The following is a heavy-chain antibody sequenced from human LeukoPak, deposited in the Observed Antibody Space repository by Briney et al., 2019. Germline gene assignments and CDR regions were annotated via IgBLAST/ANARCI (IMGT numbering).Heavy chain of an antibody. Sequence: SETLSLTCTVSGGSISSSSYYWGWIRQPPGKGLEWIGSIYYSGSTYYNPSLKSRVTISVDTSKNQFSLKLSSVTAADTAVYYCARDGGYDGNWFDPWGQGTLVTVSS. V-gene: IGHV4-39*07. J-gene: IGHJ5*02. CDR1: GGSISSSSYY. CDR2: IYYSGST. D-gene: IGHD5-12*01. CDR3: ARDGGYDGNWFDP.